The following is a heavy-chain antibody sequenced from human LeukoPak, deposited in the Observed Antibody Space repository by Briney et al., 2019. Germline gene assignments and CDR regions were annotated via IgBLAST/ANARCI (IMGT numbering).Heavy chain of an antibody. Sequence: GGSLRLSCAASGFTFSSYGMHWVRQAPGKGLEWVAVISYDGSNKYYADSVKGRFTISRDNSKNTLYLQMNSLRAEDTAVYYCAKATLGATSYFDYWGQGTLVTVSS. CDR1: GFTFSSYG. J-gene: IGHJ4*02. D-gene: IGHD1-26*01. CDR3: AKATLGATSYFDY. CDR2: ISYDGSNK. V-gene: IGHV3-30*18.